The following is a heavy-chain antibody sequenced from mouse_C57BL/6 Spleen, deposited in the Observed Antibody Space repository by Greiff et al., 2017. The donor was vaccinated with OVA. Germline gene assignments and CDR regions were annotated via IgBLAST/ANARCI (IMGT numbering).Heavy chain of an antibody. CDR2: IYYSGTI. CDR3: AREGLLRYFDV. CDR1: GISITTGNYR. D-gene: IGHD2-3*01. V-gene: IGHV3-5*01. Sequence: VQLKQSGPGLVKPSQTVFLTCTVTGISITTGNYRWSWIRQFPGNKLEWIGYIYYSGTITYNPSLTSRTTITRDTPKNQFFLEMNSLTAEDTATYYWAREGLLRYFDVWGTGTTVTVSS. J-gene: IGHJ1*03.